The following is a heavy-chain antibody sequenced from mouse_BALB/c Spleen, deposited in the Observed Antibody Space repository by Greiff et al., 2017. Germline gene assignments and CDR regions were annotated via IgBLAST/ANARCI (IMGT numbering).Heavy chain of an antibody. CDR2: IYPGGGYT. V-gene: IGHV1-63*02. CDR1: GYTFTNYW. Sequence: VKLQQSGAELVRPGTSVKLSCTAAGYTFTNYWIGWVKQRPGHGLEWIGDIYPGGGYTNYNEKFKGKATLTANTSSNTAYMRLRSLTSEDSAIYYCASTMITTGGFAYWGQGTLVTVSA. D-gene: IGHD2-4*01. CDR3: ASTMITTGGFAY. J-gene: IGHJ3*01.